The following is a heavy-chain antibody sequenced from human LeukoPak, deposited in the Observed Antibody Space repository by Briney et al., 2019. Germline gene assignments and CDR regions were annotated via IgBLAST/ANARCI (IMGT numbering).Heavy chain of an antibody. J-gene: IGHJ4*02. CDR1: GYTFTSYY. D-gene: IGHD2-2*03. V-gene: IGHV1-46*01. CDR3: ARDGYCSSSSCYAFDY. Sequence: GASVKVSCKASGYTFTSYYMHWVRQAPGPGLEWMGIINPSGGSTSYAQKFQGRVTMTRDMSTSTDYMELSSLRSEDTAVYYCARDGYCSSSSCYAFDYWGQGTLVTVSS. CDR2: INPSGGST.